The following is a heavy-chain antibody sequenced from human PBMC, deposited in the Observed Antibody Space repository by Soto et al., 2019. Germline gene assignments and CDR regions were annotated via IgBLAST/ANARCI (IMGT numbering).Heavy chain of an antibody. CDR3: ARSGEGCSGSSCYSGWFDP. J-gene: IGHJ5*02. CDR2: IIPIFGTA. Sequence: QVQLVQSGAEVKKPGSSVKVSCKASGGTFSSYAISWVRQAPGQGLEWMGGIIPIFGTANYAQKFQGRVTITADESTSTDYMELSSLRSEDTAGYYCARSGEGCSGSSCYSGWFDPWGQGTLVTVSS. D-gene: IGHD2-15*01. CDR1: GGTFSSYA. V-gene: IGHV1-69*01.